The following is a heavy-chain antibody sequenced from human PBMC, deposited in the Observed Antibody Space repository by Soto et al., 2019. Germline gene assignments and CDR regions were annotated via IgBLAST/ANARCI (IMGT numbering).Heavy chain of an antibody. D-gene: IGHD2-2*01. V-gene: IGHV3-30*18. CDR2: ISYDGSNK. Sequence: GGSLRLSCAASGFTFSSYGMHWVRQAPGKGLEWVAVISYDGSNKYYADSLKGRFTISRDNSKNTLYLQMNSLRAEDTAVYYCAKAVSVVVPAAMSTPEWFDPWGQGTLVTVSS. CDR1: GFTFSSYG. CDR3: AKAVSVVVPAAMSTPEWFDP. J-gene: IGHJ5*02.